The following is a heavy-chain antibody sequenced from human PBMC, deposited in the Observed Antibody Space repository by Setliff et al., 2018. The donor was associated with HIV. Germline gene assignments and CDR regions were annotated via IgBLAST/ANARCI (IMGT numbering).Heavy chain of an antibody. D-gene: IGHD3-3*02. CDR1: GFTFSTYG. CDR2: IRYDGSNK. Sequence: GGSLRLSCAASGFTFSTYGMHWVRQAPGKGLEWVAFIRYDGSNKYYADSVKGRFTISRDNSKNTLHLQMNSLRAEDTAVYYCAREDPPADFHFWSGRLADWGQGSLGTVSS. V-gene: IGHV3-30*02. CDR3: AREDPPADFHFWSGRLAD. J-gene: IGHJ4*02.